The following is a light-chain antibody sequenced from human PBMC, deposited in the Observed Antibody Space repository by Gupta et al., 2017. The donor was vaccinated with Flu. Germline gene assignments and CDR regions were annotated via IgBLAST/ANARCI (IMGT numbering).Light chain of an antibody. CDR1: SSNIGRNS. CDR2: KND. Sequence: RVTISCSGDSSNIGRNSANWYQQLPGTAPKLLMYKNDCRPSGVPDGFSGAKSGTSATLDSTGLQSEDEADYYCASCDSSRTALVFGGGTKLTVL. CDR3: ASCDSSRTALV. J-gene: IGLJ3*02. V-gene: IGLV1-44*01.